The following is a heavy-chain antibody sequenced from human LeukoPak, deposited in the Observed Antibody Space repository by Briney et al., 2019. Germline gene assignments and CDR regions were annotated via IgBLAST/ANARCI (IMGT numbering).Heavy chain of an antibody. CDR1: GFTFSNYD. J-gene: IGHJ6*02. V-gene: IGHV3-30-3*01. CDR2: ISYDGSNK. CDR3: APAALGYLGLDV. D-gene: IGHD6-13*01. Sequence: KPGRSLRLSCAGSGFTFSNYDKHWVGQAPGKGLEWVAFISYDGSNKYYADSVKGRFTLSRDTSKNTVSLQMNSLRDEDTALYYCAPAALGYLGLDVWGQGTTVTVS.